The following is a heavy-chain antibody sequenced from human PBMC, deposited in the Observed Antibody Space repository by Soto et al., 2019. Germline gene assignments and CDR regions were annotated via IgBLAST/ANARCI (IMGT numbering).Heavy chain of an antibody. D-gene: IGHD1-20*01. Sequence: SESLYPNSTVPSDSVTRTYSYYVWVRQPPGKGLEWIGSLSYSETTYYNPSLKSRVTISVDTSKNQFSLKLTSVTAADTAVYYCARHPRYNQVPYWGQGTLVTVS. J-gene: IGHJ4*02. V-gene: IGHV4-39*01. CDR3: ARHPRYNQVPY. CDR2: LSYSETT. CDR1: SDSVTRTYSY.